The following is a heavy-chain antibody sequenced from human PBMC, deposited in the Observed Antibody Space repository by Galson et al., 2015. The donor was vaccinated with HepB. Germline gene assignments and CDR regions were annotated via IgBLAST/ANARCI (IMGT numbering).Heavy chain of an antibody. CDR3: ARGRGYSNGPTHFYYYGLDV. Sequence: SETLSLTCAVTGDSITSSHWWSWVRQPPGKGLEWIGEIFHTGIINYNPSLKGRGTVSVDKAKNQFSLKLDSVTAADTAVYYCARGRGYSNGPTHFYYYGLDVWGQGTTVTVSS. D-gene: IGHD5-18*01. J-gene: IGHJ6*02. CDR1: GDSITSSHW. V-gene: IGHV4-4*02. CDR2: IFHTGII.